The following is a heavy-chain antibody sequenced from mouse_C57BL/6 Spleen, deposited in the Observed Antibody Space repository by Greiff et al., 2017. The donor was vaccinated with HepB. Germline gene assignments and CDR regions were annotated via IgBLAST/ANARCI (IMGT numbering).Heavy chain of an antibody. V-gene: IGHV1-26*01. J-gene: IGHJ2*01. Sequence: VQLQQSGPELVKPGASVKISCKASGYTFTDYYMNWVKQSHGKSLEWIGDINPNNGGTSYNQKFKGKATLTVDKSSSTAYMELRSLTSEDSAVYYCARPPITTVVAPSYYWGQGTTLTVSS. D-gene: IGHD1-1*01. CDR2: INPNNGGT. CDR3: ARPPITTVVAPSYY. CDR1: GYTFTDYY.